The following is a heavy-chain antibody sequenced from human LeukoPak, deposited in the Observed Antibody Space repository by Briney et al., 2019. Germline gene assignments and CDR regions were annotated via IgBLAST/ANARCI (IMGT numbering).Heavy chain of an antibody. CDR3: ARITTIFGVVIIGDLAFDI. CDR2: IRQDGSEK. V-gene: IGHV3-7*01. D-gene: IGHD3-3*01. Sequence: PGGSLRLSCAASGFTFSSYWMSWVRQAPGKGLEWVANIRQDGSEKYYVDSVKGRFTISRDNAKNSLYLQMNSLRAEDTAVYYCARITTIFGVVIIGDLAFDIWGQGTMVTVSS. J-gene: IGHJ3*02. CDR1: GFTFSSYW.